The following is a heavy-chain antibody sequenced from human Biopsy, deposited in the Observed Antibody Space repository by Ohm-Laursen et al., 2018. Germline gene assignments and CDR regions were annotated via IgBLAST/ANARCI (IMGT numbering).Heavy chain of an antibody. D-gene: IGHD3-22*01. CDR2: VYYTGST. Sequence: GTLSLTCTVAGDSISSYYWSWIRQPPGKGLQWIGYVYYTGSTDYNPSLQSRVTISVDTSKNHFSLRLRSVTPADTAIYYCARDRGYYSDRTVPGYFDLWGRGTLVTVSS. V-gene: IGHV4-59*01. CDR3: ARDRGYYSDRTVPGYFDL. J-gene: IGHJ2*01. CDR1: GDSISSYY.